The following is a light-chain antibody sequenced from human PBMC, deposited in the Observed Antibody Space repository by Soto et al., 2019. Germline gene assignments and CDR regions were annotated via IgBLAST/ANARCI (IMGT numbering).Light chain of an antibody. CDR1: QTISSW. J-gene: IGKJ1*01. Sequence: DIQMTQSPSTLSGSVGDRVTITCRASQTISSWLAWYQQKPGKAPKLLIYKASTLKSGVPSRFSGSGSGTEFTLTISILQPDDFATYYCQHYNSYSVAFGQGTKVDIK. CDR2: KAS. CDR3: QHYNSYSVA. V-gene: IGKV1-5*03.